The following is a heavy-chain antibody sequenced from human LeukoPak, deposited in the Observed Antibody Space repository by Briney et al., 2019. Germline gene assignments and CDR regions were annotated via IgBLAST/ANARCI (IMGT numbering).Heavy chain of an antibody. J-gene: IGHJ4*02. Sequence: PSETLSLTCTVSGGSISSSSYYWSWIRQPPGKGLEWIGHIYYSGSTTYNPSLKSRVTISLDTSKNQFSLKLSSVTAADTAVYYCARHAVLYSYGSGAHYWGQGTLVTVSS. V-gene: IGHV4-61*05. CDR1: GGSISSSSYY. D-gene: IGHD5-18*01. CDR3: ARHAVLYSYGSGAHY. CDR2: IYYSGST.